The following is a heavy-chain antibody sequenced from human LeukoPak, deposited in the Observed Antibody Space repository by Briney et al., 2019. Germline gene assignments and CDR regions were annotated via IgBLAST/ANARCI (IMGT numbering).Heavy chain of an antibody. V-gene: IGHV4-39*01. CDR2: NYFGGST. J-gene: IGHJ4*02. CDR1: GSSISRSSYY. Sequence: SETLSLTCTVSGSSISRSSYYWAWIRQPPGKGLEWLGSNYFGGSTYYNPSLKSRVTISIDTSKNQFSLKLSSVTAADTAVYYCAGPGGLRGLDSWGQGTLVTVSS. CDR3: AGPGGLRGLDS. D-gene: IGHD3-16*01.